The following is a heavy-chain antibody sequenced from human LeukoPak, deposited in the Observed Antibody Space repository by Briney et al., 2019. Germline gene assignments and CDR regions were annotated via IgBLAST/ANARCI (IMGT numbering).Heavy chain of an antibody. CDR3: ARGSRITMVRGVIYYYYYMDV. Sequence: ASVTVSCKASGYTFTSYDINWVRQAAGQGLEWMGWMNPNSGNTVYAQKFQGRVTMTRNTSISTAYMELSSLRSEDTAVYYCARGSRITMVRGVIYYYYYMDVWGKGTTVTVSS. J-gene: IGHJ6*03. D-gene: IGHD3-10*01. CDR2: MNPNSGNT. CDR1: GYTFTSYD. V-gene: IGHV1-8*01.